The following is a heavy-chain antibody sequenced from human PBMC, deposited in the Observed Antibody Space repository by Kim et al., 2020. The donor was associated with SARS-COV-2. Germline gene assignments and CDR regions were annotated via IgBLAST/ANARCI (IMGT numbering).Heavy chain of an antibody. Sequence: PSLNSPVTISVDKSKNQFSLKLSSVTTADTAVYYCARSPYSSSWYYFDYWGQGTLVTVSS. CDR3: ARSPYSSSWYYFDY. J-gene: IGHJ4*02. D-gene: IGHD6-13*01. V-gene: IGHV4-4*02.